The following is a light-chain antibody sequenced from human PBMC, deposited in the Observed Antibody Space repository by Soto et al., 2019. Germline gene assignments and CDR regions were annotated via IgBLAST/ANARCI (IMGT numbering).Light chain of an antibody. Sequence: DIQMTQSPSTLPASVGDRVTITCRASQTITNRLAWYQQKPGKAPKVLIYDASNLESGVPSRFSGSGSGTEFTLTISSLQPDDFATYYCQQYNSYSVTFGQGTKVDIK. CDR3: QQYNSYSVT. CDR2: DAS. CDR1: QTITNR. V-gene: IGKV1-5*01. J-gene: IGKJ1*01.